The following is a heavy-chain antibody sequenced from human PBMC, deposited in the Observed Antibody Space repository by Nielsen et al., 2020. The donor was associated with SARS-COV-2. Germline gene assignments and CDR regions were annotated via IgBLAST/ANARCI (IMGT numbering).Heavy chain of an antibody. CDR3: AKDAGVRLGEFTALSEGYYFDY. CDR2: ISYDGSNK. J-gene: IGHJ4*02. Sequence: GESLKISCAASGFTFSSYGMHWVRQAPGKGLEWVAVISYDGSNKYYADSVKGRFTISRDNSKNTLYLQMNSLRAEDTAVYYCAKDAGVRLGEFTALSEGYYFDYWGQGTLVTVSS. CDR1: GFTFSSYG. V-gene: IGHV3-30*18. D-gene: IGHD3-16*01.